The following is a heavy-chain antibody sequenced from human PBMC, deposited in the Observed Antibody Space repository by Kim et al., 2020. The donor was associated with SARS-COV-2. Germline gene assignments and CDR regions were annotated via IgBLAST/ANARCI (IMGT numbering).Heavy chain of an antibody. Sequence: GGSLRLSCAASGFTFSGYWMSWVRQAPGKGLEWVANIKLDGSEKNYVDSVKGRFTISRDNAKNSLCLQMDSLRAEDTAVYYCARGGFRYEYWGQGTLVT. D-gene: IGHD3-10*01. J-gene: IGHJ4*02. CDR3: ARGGFRYEY. CDR2: IKLDGSEK. V-gene: IGHV3-7*01. CDR1: GFTFSGYW.